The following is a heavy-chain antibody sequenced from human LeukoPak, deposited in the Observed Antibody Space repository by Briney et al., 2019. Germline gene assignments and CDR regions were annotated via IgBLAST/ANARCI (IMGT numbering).Heavy chain of an antibody. Sequence: ASVTVSCKASGGTFSDNAVSFLRQAPGQGLEWMGGFIPILGTPSYAQKFQGRVSNTADEATSTAYMELTSLRSEDTAVYYCARGALGVREYFQHWGQGTRISVSS. CDR2: FIPILGTP. V-gene: IGHV1-69*13. CDR3: ARGALGVREYFQH. CDR1: GGTFSDNA. J-gene: IGHJ1*01. D-gene: IGHD2-8*01.